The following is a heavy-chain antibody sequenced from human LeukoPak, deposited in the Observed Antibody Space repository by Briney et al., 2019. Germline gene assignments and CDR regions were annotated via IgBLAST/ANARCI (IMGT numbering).Heavy chain of an antibody. D-gene: IGHD2-15*01. Sequence: PSETLSLTCTVSGGSIGGYYWSWIRQPPGKGLEWIGYIRYSGSTNYNPSLKSRVTISLDTSKNQFSLKLSSVTAADTAVYYCARHFCSGGSCNFDYWGQGTLVTVSS. CDR3: ARHFCSGGSCNFDY. J-gene: IGHJ4*02. V-gene: IGHV4-59*08. CDR1: GGSIGGYY. CDR2: IRYSGST.